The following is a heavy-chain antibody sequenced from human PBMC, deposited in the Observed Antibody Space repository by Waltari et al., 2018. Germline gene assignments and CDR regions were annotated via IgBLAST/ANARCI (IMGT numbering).Heavy chain of an antibody. CDR3: ATDTSPPY. CDR1: GGTFGRLA. D-gene: IGHD2-2*01. V-gene: IGHV1-69*01. Sequence: QVQLVQSGAEVKKPGSSVKVSCKASGGTFGRLAISWVRQAAGGGLEWMGGIIPKIGASNYAQKFQGRVTITADDSTSIAYMEMSSLSFEDTAMYFCATDTSPPYWGQGTLVIVSS. J-gene: IGHJ4*02. CDR2: IIPKIGAS.